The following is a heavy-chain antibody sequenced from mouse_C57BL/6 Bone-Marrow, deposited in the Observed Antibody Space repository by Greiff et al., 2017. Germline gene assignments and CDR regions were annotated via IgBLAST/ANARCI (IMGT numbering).Heavy chain of an antibody. J-gene: IGHJ4*01. CDR1: GYAFSSSW. V-gene: IGHV1-82*01. CDR2: IYPGDGDT. CDR3: ARPGYYAMDY. Sequence: VQLQQSGPELVKPGASVKISCKASGYAFSSSWMNWVKQRPGKGLEWIGRIYPGDGDTNDNGKFKGKATLTADKSSSTAYMQLSSRTSEDSAVYFCARPGYYAMDYWGQGTSVTVSS.